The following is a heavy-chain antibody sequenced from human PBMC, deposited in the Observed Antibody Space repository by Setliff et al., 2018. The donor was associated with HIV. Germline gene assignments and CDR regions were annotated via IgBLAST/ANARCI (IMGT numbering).Heavy chain of an antibody. CDR1: GHSFTNHW. J-gene: IGHJ6*03. CDR2: IWPDDSDT. V-gene: IGHV5-51*01. CDR3: ARLPNRVLGYYYMDV. D-gene: IGHD3-3*02. Sequence: GESLKISCKASGHSFTNHWVGWVRQMPANGLEWMGLIWPDDSDTIYSPSFQGQVTMSADKSISTAYLQWSSLKAPDTAMYYCARLPNRVLGYYYMDVWGKGTTVTVSS.